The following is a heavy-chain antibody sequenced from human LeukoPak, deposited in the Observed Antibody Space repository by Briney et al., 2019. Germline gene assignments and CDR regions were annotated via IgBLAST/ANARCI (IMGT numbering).Heavy chain of an antibody. CDR1: GGTCSSYA. J-gene: IGHJ4*02. CDR2: IISIFGTA. D-gene: IGHD1-1*01. CDR3: AAGLQLENLGDFDY. Sequence: ASVKVSCKASGGTCSSYAISWVRQAPGQGLEWMGGIISIFGTANYAQKFQGRVTITADESTSTAYMELSSLRSENTAVYYCAAGLQLENLGDFDYWGQGTLVTVSS. V-gene: IGHV1-69*13.